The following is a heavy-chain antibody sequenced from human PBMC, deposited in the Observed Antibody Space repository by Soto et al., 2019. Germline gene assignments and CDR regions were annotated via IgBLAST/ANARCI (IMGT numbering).Heavy chain of an antibody. D-gene: IGHD3-9*01. Sequence: ASVKVSCKASGYTFTGYYMHWVRQAPGQGLEWMGWINPNSGGTNYAQKFQGWVTMTRDTSISTAYMELSRLRSDDTAVYFCARDFERSAIGPWGQGTSVTVSS. CDR3: ARDFERSAIGP. J-gene: IGHJ5*02. CDR2: INPNSGGT. V-gene: IGHV1-2*04. CDR1: GYTFTGYY.